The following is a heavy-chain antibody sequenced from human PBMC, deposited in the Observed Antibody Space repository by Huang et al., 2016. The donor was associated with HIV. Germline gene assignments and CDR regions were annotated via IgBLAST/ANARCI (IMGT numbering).Heavy chain of an antibody. CDR3: ARDHWYPLQNWFDL. J-gene: IGHJ5*01. Sequence: QVELVQAGAEVKRPGASVRVSCKAAGYIFTKYGINWVRQATGQGLEGMGWISAYHGNTKYAEKFQGRVTLTRDTSATTAYMELRDVTSADTAVYYCARDHWYPLQNWFDLWGQGTLVTVSS. V-gene: IGHV1-18*01. D-gene: IGHD1-1*01. CDR1: GYIFTKYG. CDR2: ISAYHGNT.